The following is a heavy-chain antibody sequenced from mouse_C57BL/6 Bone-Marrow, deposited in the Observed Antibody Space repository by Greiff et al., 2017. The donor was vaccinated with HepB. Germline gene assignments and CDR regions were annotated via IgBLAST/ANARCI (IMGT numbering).Heavy chain of an antibody. CDR3: ARFLYDSRSYYAMDY. D-gene: IGHD2-3*01. V-gene: IGHV5-17*01. CDR2: ISSGSSTN. J-gene: IGHJ4*01. Sequence: DVKLVESGGGLVKPGGSLKLSCAASGFTFSDYGMPWVRQAPEKGLEWVAYISSGSSTNYYADTVKGRSTMSRDNAKNTLFLQRTSLRSEDTARYYCARFLYDSRSYYAMDYWGQGTSVTVSS. CDR1: GFTFSDYG.